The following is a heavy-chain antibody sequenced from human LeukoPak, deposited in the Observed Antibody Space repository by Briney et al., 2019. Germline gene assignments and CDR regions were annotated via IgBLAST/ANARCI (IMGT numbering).Heavy chain of an antibody. CDR1: GYTFTSYY. V-gene: IGHV1-46*01. CDR2: INPGGGST. D-gene: IGHD3-22*01. CDR3: ARDHYYDSSLFWFDP. J-gene: IGHJ5*02. Sequence: PGASVKVSCKASGYTFTSYYMHWVRQAPGQGLEWMGIINPGGGSTSYAQKFQGRVTMTRDTSTSTVYMELSSLRSEDTAVYYCARDHYYDSSLFWFDPWGQGTLVTVSS.